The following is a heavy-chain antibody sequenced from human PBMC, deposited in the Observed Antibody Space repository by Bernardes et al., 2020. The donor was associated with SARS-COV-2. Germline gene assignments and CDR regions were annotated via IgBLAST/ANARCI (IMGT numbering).Heavy chain of an antibody. CDR3: AGCMVRGANDAFDI. V-gene: IGHV3-53*01. Sequence: GSLRLSCAASGFTVSSNYMSWVRQAPGKGLEWVSVIYSGGSTYYADSVKGRFTISRDNSKNTLYLQMNSLRAEDTAVYYCAGCMVRGANDAFDIWGQGTMVTVSS. CDR2: IYSGGST. CDR1: GFTVSSNY. J-gene: IGHJ3*02. D-gene: IGHD3-10*01.